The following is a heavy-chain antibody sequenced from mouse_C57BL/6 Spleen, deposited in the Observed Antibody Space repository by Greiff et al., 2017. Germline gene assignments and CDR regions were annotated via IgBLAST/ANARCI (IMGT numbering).Heavy chain of an antibody. V-gene: IGHV1-82*01. J-gene: IGHJ2*01. CDR1: GYAFSSSW. CDR3: ASPIYYDYGFDY. D-gene: IGHD2-4*01. Sequence: VQLQESGPELVKPGASVKISCKASGYAFSSSWMNWVKPRPGKGLEWIGRISPGDGDTNYNGKFKGKATLTADKSYSTAYMQLSSLTSEDSAVYFCASPIYYDYGFDYWGQGTTLTVSS. CDR2: ISPGDGDT.